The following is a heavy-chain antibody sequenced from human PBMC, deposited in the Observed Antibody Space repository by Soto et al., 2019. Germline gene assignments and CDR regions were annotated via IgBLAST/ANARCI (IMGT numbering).Heavy chain of an antibody. CDR2: ISGSGGST. V-gene: IGHV3-23*01. CDR3: AKDLVVLMVYGGPGDY. Sequence: GGSLRLSCAASGFTFSSYAMSWVRQAPGKGLEWVSAISGSGGSTYYADSVKGRFTISRDNSKNTLYLQMNSLRAEDTAVYYCAKDLVVLMVYGGPGDYWGQGTLVTVSS. J-gene: IGHJ4*02. D-gene: IGHD2-8*01. CDR1: GFTFSSYA.